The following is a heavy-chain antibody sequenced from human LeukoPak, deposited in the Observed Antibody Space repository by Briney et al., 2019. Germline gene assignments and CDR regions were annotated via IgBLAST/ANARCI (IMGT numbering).Heavy chain of an antibody. CDR2: IRYDGSNK. D-gene: IGHD6-13*01. CDR3: AKAILAAAGTVGFDY. V-gene: IGHV3-30*02. J-gene: IGHJ4*02. Sequence: GGSLRLSCAASGFTFSSYGMHWVRQAPGKGLEWVAFIRYDGSNKYYADSVKGRFTISRDNSKNTLYLQMNSLRAEDTAVYYCAKAILAAAGTVGFDYWGQGTLVTVSS. CDR1: GFTFSSYG.